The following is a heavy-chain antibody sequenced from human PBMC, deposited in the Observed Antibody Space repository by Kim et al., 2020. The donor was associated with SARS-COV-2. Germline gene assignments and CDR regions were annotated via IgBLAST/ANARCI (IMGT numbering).Heavy chain of an antibody. J-gene: IGHJ6*02. V-gene: IGHV3-48*03. CDR1: GFTFSSYE. Sequence: GGSLRLSCAASGFTFSSYEMNWVRQAPGKGLEWVSYISSSGSTIYYADSVKGRFTISRDNAKNSLYLQMNSLRAEDTAVYYCARDGGRCGSWDCYYYYGMDVWGQGTTVTVCS. CDR2: ISSSGSTI. D-gene: IGHD3-16*01. CDR3: ARDGGRCGSWDCYYYYGMDV.